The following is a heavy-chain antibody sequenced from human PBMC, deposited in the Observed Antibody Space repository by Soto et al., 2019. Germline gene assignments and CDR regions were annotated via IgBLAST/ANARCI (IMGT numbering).Heavy chain of an antibody. CDR2: IIPIFGTA. CDR3: ARKGILTGSGMDV. J-gene: IGHJ6*02. Sequence: ASVKVSCKASGGTFSSYAISWVRQAPGQGLEWMGGIIPIFGTANYAQKFQGRVTITADEPTSTAYMELSSLRSEDTAVYYCARKGILTGSGMDVWGQGTTVTVSS. CDR1: GGTFSSYA. V-gene: IGHV1-69*13. D-gene: IGHD3-9*01.